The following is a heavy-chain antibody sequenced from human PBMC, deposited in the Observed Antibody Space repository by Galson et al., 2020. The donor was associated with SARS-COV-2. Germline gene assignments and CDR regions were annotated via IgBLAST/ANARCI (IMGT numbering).Heavy chain of an antibody. CDR3: ARDRYDSSGAFDY. CDR1: GFTFSSYS. Sequence: GESLKISCAASGFTFSSYSMNWVRQAPGKGLEWVSSISSSSSYIYYADSVKGRFTISRDNAKNSLYLQMNSLRAEDTAVYYCARDRYDSSGAFDYWGQGTLVTVSS. J-gene: IGHJ4*02. V-gene: IGHV3-21*01. CDR2: ISSSSSYI. D-gene: IGHD3-22*01.